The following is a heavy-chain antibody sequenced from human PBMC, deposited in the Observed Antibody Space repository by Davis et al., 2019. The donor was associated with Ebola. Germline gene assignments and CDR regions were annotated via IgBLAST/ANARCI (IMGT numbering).Heavy chain of an antibody. CDR1: GFTFSTYA. J-gene: IGHJ4*02. CDR3: TRGGMATPFDY. Sequence: GGSLRLSCAASGFTFSTYAMSWVRQAPGKGLEWVSMITASGGATYYADSVKGRFAISRDNSKNTLHLQMNSLRAEDTAVYYCTRGGMATPFDYWGQGTLVTVSS. D-gene: IGHD5-24*01. CDR2: ITASGGAT. V-gene: IGHV3-23*01.